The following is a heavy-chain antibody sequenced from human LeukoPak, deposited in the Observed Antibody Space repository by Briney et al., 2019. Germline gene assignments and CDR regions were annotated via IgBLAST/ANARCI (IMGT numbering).Heavy chain of an antibody. D-gene: IGHD3-22*01. CDR1: GYTFTSYG. CDR2: ISAYNGNT. V-gene: IGHV1-18*01. CDR3: ARDSDYYDSSGYYALPTGY. J-gene: IGHJ4*02. Sequence: ASVKVSCKASGYTFTSYGISWVRQAPGQGLELMGWISAYNGNTNYAQKLQGRVTMTTDTSTSTAYMELRSLRSDDTAVYYCARDSDYYDSSGYYALPTGYWGQGTLVTVSS.